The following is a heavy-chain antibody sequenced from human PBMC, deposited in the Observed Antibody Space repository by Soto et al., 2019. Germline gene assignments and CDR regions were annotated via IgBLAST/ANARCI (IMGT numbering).Heavy chain of an antibody. J-gene: IGHJ6*02. CDR1: GYSISSGYY. D-gene: IGHD2-15*01. Sequence: PSETLSLTCAVSGYSISSGYYWGWIRQPPGKGLEWIGSIYHSGSTYYNPSLKSRVTISVDTSKNQFSLKLSSVTAADTAVYYCARDSGIYCSGGSCYSGYYYGMDVWGQVTTVTVSS. V-gene: IGHV4-38-2*02. CDR3: ARDSGIYCSGGSCYSGYYYGMDV. CDR2: IYHSGST.